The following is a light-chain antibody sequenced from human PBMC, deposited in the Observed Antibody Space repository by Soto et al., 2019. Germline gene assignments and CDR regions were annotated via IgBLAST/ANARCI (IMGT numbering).Light chain of an antibody. J-gene: IGLJ1*01. CDR2: DVN. CDR1: STDVGAYDF. Sequence: QSALTQPASVSGSPGQSITISCIGTSTDVGAYDFVAWFQQYPGKVPKLLIYDVNYRPSGASDRFSGSKSGNTASLTISGLQAEDEADYYCSSFTTFNSFVFGTGTKLTVL. V-gene: IGLV2-14*01. CDR3: SSFTTFNSFV.